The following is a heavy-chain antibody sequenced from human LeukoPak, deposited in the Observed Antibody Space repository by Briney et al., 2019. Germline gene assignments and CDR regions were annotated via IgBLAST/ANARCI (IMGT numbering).Heavy chain of an antibody. Sequence: ASVKVSCKASGYTFTGYYIHWVRQAPGQGLEWMGWISTYNGDTNYAQKFQGGVTMTTYTSTNTAYMELRSLRSDDTAVYYCARADQVLREYSTTGTYSYYYYMDVWGKGTTVTVSS. CDR2: ISTYNGDT. CDR1: GYTFTGYY. V-gene: IGHV1-18*04. D-gene: IGHD6-6*01. CDR3: ARADQVLREYSTTGTYSYYYYMDV. J-gene: IGHJ6*03.